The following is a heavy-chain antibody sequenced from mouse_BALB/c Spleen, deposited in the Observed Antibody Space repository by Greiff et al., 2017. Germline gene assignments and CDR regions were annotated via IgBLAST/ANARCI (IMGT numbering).Heavy chain of an antibody. CDR2: INPYNGAT. CDR1: GYSFTGYY. J-gene: IGHJ4*01. CDR3: ARIDSYAMDY. Sequence: EVQLQQSGPELVKPGASVKISCKASGYSFTGYYMHWVKQSHVKSLEWIGRINPYNGATSYNQNFKDKASLTVDKSSSTAYMELHSLTSEDSAVYYCARIDSYAMDYWGQGTSVTVSS. V-gene: IGHV1-26*01.